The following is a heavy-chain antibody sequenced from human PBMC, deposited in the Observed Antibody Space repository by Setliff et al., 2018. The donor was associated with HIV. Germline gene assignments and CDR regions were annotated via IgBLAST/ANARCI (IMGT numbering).Heavy chain of an antibody. CDR1: GDSISGGYY. CDR3: ARRILDYGDYWYFDL. CDR2: FHHSGST. V-gene: IGHV4-38-2*01. J-gene: IGHJ2*01. Sequence: SETLSLTCAVSGDSISGGYYWAWIRQAPGKGLEWIGGFHHSGSTHYNPSLKSRVTISGQTSNNQFSLQLSSVTAADTAVYYCARRILDYGDYWYFDLWGRGTLVTVSS. D-gene: IGHD4-17*01.